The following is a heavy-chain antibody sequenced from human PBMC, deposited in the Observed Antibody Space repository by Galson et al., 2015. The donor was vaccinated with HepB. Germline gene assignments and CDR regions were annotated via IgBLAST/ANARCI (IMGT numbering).Heavy chain of an antibody. D-gene: IGHD3-22*01. V-gene: IGHV3-49*04. CDR1: GFTFGDYA. CDR3: TRDHSDYYDSSGYYYFDY. J-gene: IGHJ4*02. CDR2: IRSKAYGGTT. Sequence: SLRLSCAASGFTFGDYAMSWVRQAPGKGLEWVGFIRSKAYGGTTEYAASVKGRFTISRDDSKSIAYLQMNSLKTEDTAVYYCTRDHSDYYDSSGYYYFDYWGQGTLVTVSS.